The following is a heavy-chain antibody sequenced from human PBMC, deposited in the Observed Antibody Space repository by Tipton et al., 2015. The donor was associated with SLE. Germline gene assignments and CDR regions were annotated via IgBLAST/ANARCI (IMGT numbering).Heavy chain of an antibody. D-gene: IGHD6-19*01. CDR2: ISWDVSST. V-gene: IGHV3-43*01. CDR3: ARATHSSGWYIDL. J-gene: IGHJ2*01. Sequence: GSLRLSCAASGFTFDDYTMHWVRQAPGKGLEWVSLISWDVSSTYYADSVKGQFTISRDNSKNSLYLQMNSLRTEDTALYYCARATHSSGWYIDLWGRGTLVTVSS. CDR1: GFTFDDYT.